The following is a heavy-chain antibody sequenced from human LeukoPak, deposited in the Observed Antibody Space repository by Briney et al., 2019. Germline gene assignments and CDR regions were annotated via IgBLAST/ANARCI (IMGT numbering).Heavy chain of an antibody. Sequence: ASVKVSCKASGYTFTGYYMHWVRQAPGQGLEWMGWINPNSGGTNYAQKFQGRVIMTRDTSISTAYMELSRLRSDDTAVYYCARLVVPAAISFHGGWFDPWGQGTLVTVSS. CDR2: INPNSGGT. V-gene: IGHV1-2*02. D-gene: IGHD2-2*01. CDR3: ARLVVPAAISFHGGWFDP. J-gene: IGHJ5*02. CDR1: GYTFTGYY.